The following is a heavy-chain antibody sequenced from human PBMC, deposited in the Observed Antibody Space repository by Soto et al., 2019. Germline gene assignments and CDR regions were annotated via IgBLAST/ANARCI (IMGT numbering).Heavy chain of an antibody. CDR3: ARQVTYNFLSRSGYFAY. Sequence: QLQVQGSGPGLVKPSETLSLTCSVSDGSISSSNYYWVWIRQSPDKGLRWIASIYYSGSTDSSPSLQSRLTVYVEQSSIHFSLKLSSATAADTAVYYCARQVTYNFLSRSGYFAYCGQGPLVTVSS. D-gene: IGHD3-3*01. V-gene: IGHV4-39*01. J-gene: IGHJ4*02. CDR2: IYYSGST. CDR1: DGSISSSNYY.